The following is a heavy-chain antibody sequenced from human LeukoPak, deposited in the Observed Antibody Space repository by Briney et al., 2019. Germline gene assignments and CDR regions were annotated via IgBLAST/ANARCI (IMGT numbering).Heavy chain of an antibody. J-gene: IGHJ4*02. CDR1: GGSISSGGYY. CDR2: IYYSGTT. V-gene: IGHV4-31*03. CDR3: ARRGQGYFDC. Sequence: PSETLSLTCTVSGGSISSGGYYWTWIRQHPGEGLEWIAYIYYSGTTYYNPSLKSRVTISVDTSKNQFSLKLSSVTAADTAVYYCARRGQGYFDCWGQGALVTVSS.